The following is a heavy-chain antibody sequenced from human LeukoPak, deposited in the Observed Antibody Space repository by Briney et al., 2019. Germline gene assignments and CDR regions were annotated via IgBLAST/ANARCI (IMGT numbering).Heavy chain of an antibody. J-gene: IGHJ4*02. CDR3: AKDHHRITMVRGGNNFDY. Sequence: GGSLRLSCAASGFTFSSYGMHWVRQAPGKGLEWVAVISYDGSNKYYADSVKGRFTISRDNSKNTLYLQMNSLRAEDTAVHYCAKDHHRITMVRGGNNFDYWGQGTLVTVSS. CDR2: ISYDGSNK. D-gene: IGHD3-10*01. CDR1: GFTFSSYG. V-gene: IGHV3-30*18.